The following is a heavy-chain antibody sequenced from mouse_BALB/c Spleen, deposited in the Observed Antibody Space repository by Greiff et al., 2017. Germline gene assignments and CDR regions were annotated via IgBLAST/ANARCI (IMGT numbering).Heavy chain of an antibody. J-gene: IGHJ3*01. Sequence: EVQRVESGGGLVKPGGSLKLSCAASGFTFSSYAMSWVRQTPEKRLEWVASISSGGSTYYPDSVKGRFTISRDNARNILYLQMSSLRSEDTAMYYCARGNGLFAYWGQGTLVTVSA. CDR3: ARGNGLFAY. D-gene: IGHD1-2*01. V-gene: IGHV5-6-5*01. CDR2: ISSGGST. CDR1: GFTFSSYA.